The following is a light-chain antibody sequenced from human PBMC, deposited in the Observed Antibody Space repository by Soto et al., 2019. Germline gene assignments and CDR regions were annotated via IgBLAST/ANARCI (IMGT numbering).Light chain of an antibody. CDR1: QSVSSSY. Sequence: EIVLTQSPGTLSLSPGKRATLSCRASQSVSSSYLAWYQQKPGQAPRLLIYGASSRATGIPDRFSGSGSGTDFTLTISRLEPEDFGVYYCQQYGSSPPYTFDQGTKLEIK. CDR2: GAS. V-gene: IGKV3-20*01. CDR3: QQYGSSPPYT. J-gene: IGKJ2*01.